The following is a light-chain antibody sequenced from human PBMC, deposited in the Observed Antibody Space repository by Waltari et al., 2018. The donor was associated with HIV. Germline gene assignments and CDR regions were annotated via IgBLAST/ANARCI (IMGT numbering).Light chain of an antibody. Sequence: SNVLTQPPSVSVAPGQTARITCGGNNIGSKSVHWYQQKPGQAPVLVVYDNTDRPLGVPERFSGSNSGKTATLTISGVEAGDEADYYCQVWDSSREWVFGGGTKLTVL. J-gene: IGLJ3*02. CDR3: QVWDSSREWV. CDR2: DNT. CDR1: NIGSKS. V-gene: IGLV3-21*02.